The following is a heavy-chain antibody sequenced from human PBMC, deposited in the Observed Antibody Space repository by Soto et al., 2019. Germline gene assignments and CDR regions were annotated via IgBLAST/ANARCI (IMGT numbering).Heavy chain of an antibody. CDR2: MSPRTGMT. D-gene: IGHD3-3*01. V-gene: IGHV1-8*01. Sequence: QEQLLQSGAEVRRPGASVTVSCKASGYNFISFDISWVRQAAGLGLECMGWMSPRTGMTKTTSLPDFKPRLSRTWDTSLTTAYLEVRALTSDDTAVYFCARGGTAGYDFGSKPRGDWLASWGQGTLVTVSS. CDR1: GYNFISFD. J-gene: IGHJ5*01. CDR3: ARGGTAGYDFGSKPRGDWLAS.